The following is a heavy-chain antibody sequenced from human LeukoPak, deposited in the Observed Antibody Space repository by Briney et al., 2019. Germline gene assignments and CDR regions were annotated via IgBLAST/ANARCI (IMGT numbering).Heavy chain of an antibody. CDR2: IYCRVVT. Sequence: SETLSLTCTVSGGSISTYYMSWVRQPPGKGLEWIGYIYCRVVTKYNPSLKSRVNISVDMYKDQFSPKQSSVTAADRAVYYCARVESFYKYVEVWGKGTPGIGSS. CDR1: GGSISTYY. J-gene: IGHJ6*03. CDR3: ARVESFYKYVEV. D-gene: IGHD2/OR15-2a*01. V-gene: IGHV4-59*01.